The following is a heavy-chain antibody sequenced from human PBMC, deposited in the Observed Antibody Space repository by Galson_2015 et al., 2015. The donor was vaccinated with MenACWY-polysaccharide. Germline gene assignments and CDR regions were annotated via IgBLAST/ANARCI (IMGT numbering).Heavy chain of an antibody. CDR1: GFIFSSHS. V-gene: IGHV3-48*02. CDR3: AKSMTILDY. Sequence: LRLSCAASGFIFSSHSMHWVRQAPGRGLEWISYISSSSTSINYADSVKGRFTISRDNAKNSLYLQMNSLRDEDTAVYYCAKSMTILDYWGQGTLVTVSS. D-gene: IGHD4/OR15-4a*01. J-gene: IGHJ4*02. CDR2: ISSSSTSI.